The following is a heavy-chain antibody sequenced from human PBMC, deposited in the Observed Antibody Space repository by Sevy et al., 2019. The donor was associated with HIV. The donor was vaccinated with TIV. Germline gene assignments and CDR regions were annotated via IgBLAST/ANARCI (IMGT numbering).Heavy chain of an antibody. V-gene: IGHV3-7*01. D-gene: IGHD5-18*01. J-gene: IGHJ4*01. Sequence: GGSLRLSCVASRFTFSDSWMTWVRQAPGKGLERIAFINEDGSRLGYLDSVRGRFTISRENTKNSLYLQMNSLRAEDTAVYFCARDRAYSALDYWGHGTLVTVSS. CDR3: ARDRAYSALDY. CDR2: INEDGSRL. CDR1: RFTFSDSW.